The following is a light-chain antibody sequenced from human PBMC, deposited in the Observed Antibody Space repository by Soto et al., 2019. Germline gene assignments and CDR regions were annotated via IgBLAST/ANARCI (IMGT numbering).Light chain of an antibody. Sequence: DIQMTQSPSSVSASVGDRVTITCRASQGINSWLAWYQQKSGKAPKLLIYSASSLVSGVPSRFSGSGSGTDFTLTISSLQPEDFATYYCQQANTFALTFGGGTKVVIK. V-gene: IGKV1-12*01. CDR2: SAS. CDR3: QQANTFALT. CDR1: QGINSW. J-gene: IGKJ4*01.